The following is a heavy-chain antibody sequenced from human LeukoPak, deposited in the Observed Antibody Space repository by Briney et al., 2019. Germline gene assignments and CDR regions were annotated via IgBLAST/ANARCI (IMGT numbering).Heavy chain of an antibody. CDR1: GDSVSSNSAA. V-gene: IGHV6-1*01. J-gene: IGHJ5*02. D-gene: IGHD3-9*01. CDR3: ARDGAGNYDILTGYSNQGWFDP. Sequence: SQTLSLTCAISGDSVSSNSAAWNWIRQSPSRGLEWLGRTYYRSKWYNDYAVSVKSRITINPDTSKNQFSLQLNSVTPEDTAVYYCARDGAGNYDILTGYSNQGWFDPWGQGTLVTVSS. CDR2: TYYRSKWYN.